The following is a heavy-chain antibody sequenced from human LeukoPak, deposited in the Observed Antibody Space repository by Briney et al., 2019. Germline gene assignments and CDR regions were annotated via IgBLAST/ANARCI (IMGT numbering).Heavy chain of an antibody. CDR2: IASDGSST. Sequence: GGSLRLSCAASGFPFGSYWMNWVRQAPGKGLVWVSRIASDGSSTTYADSVKGRFSISRDNAKNTLYLQMNSLRVEDTAVYYCARGRPHGNDYWGQGTLVTVSS. D-gene: IGHD4-23*01. V-gene: IGHV3-74*01. CDR1: GFPFGSYW. J-gene: IGHJ4*02. CDR3: ARGRPHGNDY.